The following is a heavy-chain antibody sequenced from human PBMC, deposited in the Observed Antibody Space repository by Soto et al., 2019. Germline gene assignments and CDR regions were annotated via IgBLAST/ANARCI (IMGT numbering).Heavy chain of an antibody. CDR3: AREPYEFWSGYYKGGIDY. CDR2: ISAYNGNT. J-gene: IGHJ4*02. CDR1: GYTFTSYG. D-gene: IGHD3-3*01. V-gene: IGHV1-18*01. Sequence: QVQLVQSGAEVKKPGASVKVSCKASGYTFTSYGISWVRQAPGQGLEWMGWISAYNGNTNYAQKLQGRVTMTTDTSTSTAYRELRSLRSDDTAVYYCAREPYEFWSGYYKGGIDYWGQGTLVTVSS.